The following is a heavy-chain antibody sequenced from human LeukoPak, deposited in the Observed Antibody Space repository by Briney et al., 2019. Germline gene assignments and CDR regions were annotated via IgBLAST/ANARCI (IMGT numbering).Heavy chain of an antibody. V-gene: IGHV7-4-1*02. J-gene: IGHJ4*02. Sequence: GASVKVSCKASGYTFTSYAMNWVRQAPGQGLEWMGWINTNTGNPTYAQGFTGRFVFSLDTSVSTAYLQISSLKAEDTAVYYCARVSLEQWLVGDFDYWGQGTLVTVSS. CDR2: INTNTGNP. D-gene: IGHD6-19*01. CDR1: GYTFTSYA. CDR3: ARVSLEQWLVGDFDY.